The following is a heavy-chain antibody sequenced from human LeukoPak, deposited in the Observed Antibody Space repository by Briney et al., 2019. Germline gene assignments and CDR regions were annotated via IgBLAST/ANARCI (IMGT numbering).Heavy chain of an antibody. CDR3: ARLTVAASGSYFDL. CDR1: GYSFTNYW. J-gene: IGHJ2*01. V-gene: IGHV5-51*01. CDR2: IYPGDSDT. D-gene: IGHD6-19*01. Sequence: GESLKISCKASGYSFTNYWIGWVRQMPGKGLEWMWIIYPGDSDTRYSPSFQGQVTISADKSISTAYLQWSSLKASDTAMYYCARLTVAASGSYFDLWGRGTLVTVSS.